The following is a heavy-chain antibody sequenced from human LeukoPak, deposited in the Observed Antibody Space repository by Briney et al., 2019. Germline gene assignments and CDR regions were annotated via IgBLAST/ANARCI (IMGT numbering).Heavy chain of an antibody. CDR2: ISYDGSNK. J-gene: IGHJ4*02. V-gene: IGHV3-30*04. CDR3: ARAVPAAIVGVDY. D-gene: IGHD2-2*01. Sequence: GRSLILSCAASGFTFSSNAIHWVRQAPGKVLEWVAVISYDGSNKYYADSVKGRFTISRYNSKTTLYLQMNSLRAEDTAVYYCARAVPAAIVGVDYWGQGTLVTVSS. CDR1: GFTFSSNA.